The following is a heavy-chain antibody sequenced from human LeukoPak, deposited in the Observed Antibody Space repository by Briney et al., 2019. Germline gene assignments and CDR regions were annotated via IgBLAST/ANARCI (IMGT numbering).Heavy chain of an antibody. D-gene: IGHD2-2*01. CDR1: GYTFTHYA. V-gene: IGHV1-18*01. CDR2: ISAYNLNT. Sequence: GASVKVSCKASGYTFTHYAITWVRQAPGQGLEWMGWISAYNLNTNYAQNLQGRVTMTVDTSTTTAYMELRSLTSDDTAVYYCARVGNGASWPWEWFDPWGQGTLVAVSS. J-gene: IGHJ5*02. CDR3: ARVGNGASWPWEWFDP.